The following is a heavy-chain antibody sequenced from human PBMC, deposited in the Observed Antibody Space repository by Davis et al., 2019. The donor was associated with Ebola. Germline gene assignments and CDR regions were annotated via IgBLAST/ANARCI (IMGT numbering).Heavy chain of an antibody. CDR3: ATDLLSATGTPLDY. CDR2: FDPEDGET. CDR1: GYTLTELS. V-gene: IGHV1-24*01. D-gene: IGHD1-1*01. J-gene: IGHJ4*02. Sequence: AASVKVSCKVSGYTLTELSMHWVRQAPGKGLEWMGGFDPEDGETIYAQKFQGRVTMTEDTSTDTAYMELSSLRSEDTAVYYCATDLLSATGTPLDYWGQGTLVTVSS.